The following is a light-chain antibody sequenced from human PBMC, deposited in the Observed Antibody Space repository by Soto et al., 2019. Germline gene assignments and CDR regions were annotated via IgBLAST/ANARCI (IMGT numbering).Light chain of an antibody. CDR3: SSYASSSTLVP. V-gene: IGLV2-14*01. Sequence: QSVLTQPASVSGSTGQSITISCTGTSSDVGGYNYVSWYQQHPGKAPKLMIYEVSHRPSGVSDRFSGSKSGNTASLTISGLLAEDEADYYCSSYASSSTLVPFGGGTKLTVL. CDR1: SSDVGGYNY. J-gene: IGLJ2*01. CDR2: EVS.